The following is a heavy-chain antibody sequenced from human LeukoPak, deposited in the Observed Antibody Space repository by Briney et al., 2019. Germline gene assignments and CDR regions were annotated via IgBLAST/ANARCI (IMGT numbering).Heavy chain of an antibody. CDR1: GHTISIGYY. Sequence: TSETLSLTCSVSGHTISIGYYWAWIRQAPGKGLEWIGTIYHSGTTYCNPSHRSRVTISVDTSKNQFSLKLSSVTAADTAVYYCARDPGEGAFAYDYYYYGMDVWGQGTTVTVSS. V-gene: IGHV4-38-2*02. CDR3: ARDPGEGAFAYDYYYYGMDV. CDR2: IYHSGTT. J-gene: IGHJ6*02. D-gene: IGHD1-26*01.